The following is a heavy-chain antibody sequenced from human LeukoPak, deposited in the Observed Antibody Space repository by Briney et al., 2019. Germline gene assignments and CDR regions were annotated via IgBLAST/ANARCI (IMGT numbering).Heavy chain of an antibody. CDR3: ARSLLLDTWFDP. D-gene: IGHD2-15*01. V-gene: IGHV1-18*01. CDR2: ISAYNGNT. CDR1: GYTFTSYG. Sequence: ASVKVSCKASGYTFTSYGVSWVRQAPGQGLEWMGWISAYNGNTNYAQKLQGRVTMTTDTSTSTAYMELRSLRSDDTAVYYCARSLLLDTWFDPWGQGTLVTVSS. J-gene: IGHJ5*02.